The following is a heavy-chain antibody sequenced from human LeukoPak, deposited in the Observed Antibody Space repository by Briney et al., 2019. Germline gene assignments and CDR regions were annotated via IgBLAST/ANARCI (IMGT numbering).Heavy chain of an antibody. D-gene: IGHD3-22*01. CDR2: ISSSSTI. CDR3: VGEGYYDSSGYLGVFDY. J-gene: IGHJ4*02. CDR1: GFTFSSYS. Sequence: GGPLRLSCAPSGFTFSSYSMNWVPHAPGEGLEGVSYISSSSTIYYADPVKGRYPISRDNDKNSGYQQMKSLRGGDTAVESCVGEGYYDSSGYLGVFDYWGRGTLVTVSS. V-gene: IGHV3-48*04.